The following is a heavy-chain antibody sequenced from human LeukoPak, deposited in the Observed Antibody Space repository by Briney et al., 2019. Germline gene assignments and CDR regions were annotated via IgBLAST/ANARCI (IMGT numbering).Heavy chain of an antibody. CDR1: GGTFSSYA. V-gene: IGHV1-69*04. CDR2: IIPILGIA. Sequence: SVKASCKASGGTFSSYAISWVRQAPGQGLEWMGRIIPILGIANYAQKFQGRVTITADKSTSTAYMELSSLRSEDTAVYYCASTPRFGWFDPWGQGTLVTVSS. J-gene: IGHJ5*02. D-gene: IGHD3-10*01. CDR3: ASTPRFGWFDP.